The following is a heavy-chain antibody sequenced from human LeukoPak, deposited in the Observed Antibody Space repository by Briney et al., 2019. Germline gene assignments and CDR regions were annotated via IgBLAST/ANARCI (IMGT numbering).Heavy chain of an antibody. J-gene: IGHJ4*02. CDR2: IYHSGST. V-gene: IGHV4-30-2*01. CDR3: ARGSGGSFFDY. CDR1: GGSISSGGYS. D-gene: IGHD2-15*01. Sequence: SETLSLTCAVSGGSISSGGYSWSWIRQPPGKGLEWVGYIYHSGSTYYNPSLKSRVTISVDRSKNQFSLKLSSVIAADTAVYYCARGSGGSFFDYWGQGTLVTVSS.